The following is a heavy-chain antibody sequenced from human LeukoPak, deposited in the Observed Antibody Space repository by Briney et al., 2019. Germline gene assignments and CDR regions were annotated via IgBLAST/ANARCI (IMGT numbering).Heavy chain of an antibody. J-gene: IGHJ4*02. CDR2: VYYSGST. CDR1: NGSISSSSYY. V-gene: IGHV4-39*07. CDR3: ARGVQFDY. D-gene: IGHD6-6*01. Sequence: PSETLSLTCTVSNGSISSSSYYWGWIRQPPGEGLEWIGSVYYSGSTHYNPSLKSRVTISVDTSKNQFSLKLSSVTAADTAVYYCARGVQFDYWGQGTLVTVSS.